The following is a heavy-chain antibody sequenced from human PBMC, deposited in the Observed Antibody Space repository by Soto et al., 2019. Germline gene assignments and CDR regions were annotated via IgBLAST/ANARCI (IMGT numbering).Heavy chain of an antibody. Sequence: GESLKISCRGSGYSFTSYWIGWVRQMPGKGLEWMGIIYPGDSDTRYSPSFQGQVTISADKSISTAYLQWSSLKASDTAMYYCARVLSYYYDSSGYYDAFDIWGQGTMVTVSS. CDR2: IYPGDSDT. CDR3: ARVLSYYYDSSGYYDAFDI. D-gene: IGHD3-22*01. CDR1: GYSFTSYW. J-gene: IGHJ3*02. V-gene: IGHV5-51*01.